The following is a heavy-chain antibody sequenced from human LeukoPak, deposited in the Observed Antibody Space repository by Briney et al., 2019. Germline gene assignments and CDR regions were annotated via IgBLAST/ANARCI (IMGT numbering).Heavy chain of an antibody. CDR3: ARNGWVGGSQLGAFDI. J-gene: IGHJ3*02. CDR2: INPSAGST. D-gene: IGHD1-26*01. CDR1: GYTFTRYTFTDYY. V-gene: IGHV1-46*02. Sequence: ASVKVSCKASGYTFTRYTFTDYYMHWVRQAPGQGLEWMGIINPSAGSTSYAQQFQGRVTMTRDTSTSTVYMEVSSLTSEDTAVYYCARNGWVGGSQLGAFDIWGQGTMVTVSP.